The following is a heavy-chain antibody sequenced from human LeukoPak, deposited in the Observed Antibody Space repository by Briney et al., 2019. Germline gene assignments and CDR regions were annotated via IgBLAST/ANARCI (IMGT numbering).Heavy chain of an antibody. CDR1: GAPISSNNW. J-gene: IGHJ4*02. Sequence: SSETLSLTCAVSGAPISSNNWWWSWVRQPPGKGLEWIGEIYHSGSTNYNPSLKSRVTMSVDKSKNQFSLKLSSVTAADTAVYYCARGIEQLVFDYWGQGTLVTVSS. D-gene: IGHD6-6*01. CDR3: ARGIEQLVFDY. CDR2: IYHSGST. V-gene: IGHV4-4*02.